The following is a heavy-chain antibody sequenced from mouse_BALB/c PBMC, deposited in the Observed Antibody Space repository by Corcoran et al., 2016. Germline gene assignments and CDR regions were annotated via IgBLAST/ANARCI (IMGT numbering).Heavy chain of an antibody. D-gene: IGHD2-4*01. CDR3: AGCYDYGYFVY. Sequence: QVTLKESGPGILQPSQTLSLTCSFSGFSLSTSGMGVSWIRQPSGKGLEWLAHSYWDDDKRYNPSRKSRLTISKDTSRNQVFLKITSVDTADTATDYCAGCYDYGYFVYWGQGTTLTVSS. CDR1: GFSLSTSGMG. J-gene: IGHJ2*01. CDR2: SYWDDDK. V-gene: IGHV8-12*01.